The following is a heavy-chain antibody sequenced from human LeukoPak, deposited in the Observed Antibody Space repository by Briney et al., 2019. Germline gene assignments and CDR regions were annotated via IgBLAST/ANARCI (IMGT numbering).Heavy chain of an antibody. CDR2: IYSGGGTT. Sequence: GGSLRLSCVASGFTVSSNYMTWVRQAPGKGLQWVSVIYSGGGTTYYADSVKGRFTISRDDSKNTLYLQMNSLRAEDTAVYYCALGTDSSGYRALDYWGQGTLVTVSS. CDR1: GFTVSSNY. V-gene: IGHV3-66*01. CDR3: ALGTDSSGYRALDY. D-gene: IGHD3-22*01. J-gene: IGHJ4*02.